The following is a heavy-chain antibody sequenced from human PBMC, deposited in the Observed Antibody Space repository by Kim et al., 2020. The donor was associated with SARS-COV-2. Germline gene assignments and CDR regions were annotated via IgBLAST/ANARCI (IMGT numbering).Heavy chain of an antibody. CDR2: IYYSGST. CDR1: GGTISSYY. D-gene: IGHD6-13*01. Sequence: SETLSLTCTVSGGTISSYYWSWIRQPPGKGLEWIGYIYYSGSTNYNPYLKSRVTISVDTSKNQFPLKLSSVTAADTAEYYCARDIAAAGYFDPWGQGTLVAVSS. J-gene: IGHJ5*02. V-gene: IGHV4-59*13. CDR3: ARDIAAAGYFDP.